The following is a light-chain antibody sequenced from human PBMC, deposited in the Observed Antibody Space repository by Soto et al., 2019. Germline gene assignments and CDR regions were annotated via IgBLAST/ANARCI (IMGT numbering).Light chain of an antibody. Sequence: DIQMTQSPSTLSASVVDRVTITCRASQSISSWLAWYQQKPGKAPKLLIYKASSLESGVPSRFSGSGSGTEFTLTISSLQPDDFATYYCQQYNSLYPFGQGTKLEIK. V-gene: IGKV1-5*03. CDR3: QQYNSLYP. CDR2: KAS. CDR1: QSISSW. J-gene: IGKJ2*01.